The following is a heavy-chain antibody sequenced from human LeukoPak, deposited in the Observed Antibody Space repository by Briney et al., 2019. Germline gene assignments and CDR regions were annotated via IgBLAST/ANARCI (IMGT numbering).Heavy chain of an antibody. J-gene: IGHJ6*02. CDR2: ISWNSGSI. Sequence: GGSLTLSCAASGFTLDDYAMHWLRQAPGKGLEWVSGISWNSGSIGYADSVKGRFTISRDNAKNSLYLQMNSLRAEDTALYDCAKDIDCSSTSCYGDYYYYGMDVWGQGTTVTVSS. CDR1: GFTLDDYA. V-gene: IGHV3-9*01. CDR3: AKDIDCSSTSCYGDYYYYGMDV. D-gene: IGHD2-2*01.